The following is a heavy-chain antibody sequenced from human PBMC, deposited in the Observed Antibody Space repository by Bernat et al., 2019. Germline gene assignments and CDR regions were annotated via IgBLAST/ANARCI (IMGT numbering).Heavy chain of an antibody. V-gene: IGHV1-3*01. D-gene: IGHD3-3*01. CDR2: INAGNGNT. CDR1: GYTFTSYS. CDR3: ARAICVRSGYPYYIDS. Sequence: QVHLVQSGAEVKKPGASVKVSCKASGYTFTSYSMHWVRQAPGQSLEWMGWINAGNGNTKYSQKFQGRVTITRDTSASTVYMDLSSLRSEDTAVYYCARAICVRSGYPYYIDSWGQGTLVTVSS. J-gene: IGHJ4*02.